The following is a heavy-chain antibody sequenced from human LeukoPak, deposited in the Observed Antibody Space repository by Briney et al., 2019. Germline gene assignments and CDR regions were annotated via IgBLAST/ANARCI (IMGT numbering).Heavy chain of an antibody. CDR1: GFTVSSNY. D-gene: IGHD3-10*01. J-gene: IGHJ4*02. Sequence: PGGSLRLSCAASGFTVSSNYMSWVRQAPGKGLEWVSVIYSGGSTYYADSVKGRFTISTDNSKNTLYLQMNSLRAEDTAVYYCARHQQVTMVRGPLLDYWGQGTLVTVSS. CDR3: ARHQQVTMVRGPLLDY. V-gene: IGHV3-66*04. CDR2: IYSGGST.